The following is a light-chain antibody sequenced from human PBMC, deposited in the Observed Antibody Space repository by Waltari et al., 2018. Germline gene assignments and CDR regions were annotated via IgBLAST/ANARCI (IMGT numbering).Light chain of an antibody. CDR1: NIGSTS. CDR2: YDS. CDR3: QVWDSSSDPYNV. Sequence: SYVLTQPPSVSVAPGKTARITCGGNNIGSTSVHWYQQKPGQAPVLVIYYDSDRPSGIPERFSGSNSGNTATLTISRVEAGDEADYYCQVWDSSSDPYNVFGSGTKVTVL. V-gene: IGLV3-21*04. J-gene: IGLJ6*01.